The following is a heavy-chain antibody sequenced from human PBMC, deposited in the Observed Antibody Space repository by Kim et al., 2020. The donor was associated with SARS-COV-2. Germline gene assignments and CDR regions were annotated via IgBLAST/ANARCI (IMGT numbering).Heavy chain of an antibody. CDR1: GFTFSSYS. V-gene: IGHV3-21*01. J-gene: IGHJ4*02. D-gene: IGHD3-3*01. CDR2: ISSSSSYI. CDR3: ARGPYKLRFLEWLSHPPDY. Sequence: GGSLRLSCAASGFTFSSYSMNWVRQAPGKGLEWVSSISSSSSYIYYADSVKGRFTISRDNAKNSLYLQMNSLRAEDTAVYYCARGPYKLRFLEWLSHPPDYWGQGTLVTVSS.